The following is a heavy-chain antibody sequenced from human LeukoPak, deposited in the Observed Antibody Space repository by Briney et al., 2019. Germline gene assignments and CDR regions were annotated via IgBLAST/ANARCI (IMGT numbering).Heavy chain of an antibody. CDR3: AKDRGSGWPQFDY. CDR2: ISGDGTT. J-gene: IGHJ4*02. Sequence: GGSLRLSCAASGFTVSGNYISWVRQAPGKGLEWVSPISGDGTTYYADSVKGRFTISRDNSKNTLYLQMNSLRAEDTAVYYCAKDRGSGWPQFDYWGQGTLVTVSS. CDR1: GFTVSGNY. V-gene: IGHV3-53*01. D-gene: IGHD6-19*01.